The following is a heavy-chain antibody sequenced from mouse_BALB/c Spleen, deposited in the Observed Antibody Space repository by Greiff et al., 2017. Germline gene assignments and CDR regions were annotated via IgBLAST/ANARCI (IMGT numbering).Heavy chain of an antibody. V-gene: IGHV3-2*02. Sequence: EVQLKESGPGLVKPSQSLSLTCTVTGYSITSDYAWNWIRQFPGNKLEWMGYISYSGSTSYNPSLKSRISITRDTSKNQFFLQLNSVTTEDTATYYCARAGDYDVAWFAYWGQGTLVTVSA. J-gene: IGHJ3*01. CDR3: ARAGDYDVAWFAY. D-gene: IGHD2-4*01. CDR2: ISYSGST. CDR1: GYSITSDYA.